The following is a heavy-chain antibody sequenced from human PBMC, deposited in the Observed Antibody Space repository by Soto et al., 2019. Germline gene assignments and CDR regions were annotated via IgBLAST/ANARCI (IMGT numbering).Heavy chain of an antibody. D-gene: IGHD2-21*02. CDR3: STTVITAPLFEY. CDR1: GFTFSGHY. CDR2: IRNKPNGHTT. V-gene: IGHV3-72*01. Sequence: EVQLVESGGGLVQPGGSLRLSCKGSGFTFSGHYMDWVRQAPGKGLEWLGRIRNKPNGHTTAYAAAVKGRFTISRDDSKNLVYLQMNSLKSEDTALYYCSTTVITAPLFEYWGQGTLVAVSS. J-gene: IGHJ4*02.